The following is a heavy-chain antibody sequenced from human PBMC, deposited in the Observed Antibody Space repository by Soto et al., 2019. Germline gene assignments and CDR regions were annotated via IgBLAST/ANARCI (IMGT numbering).Heavy chain of an antibody. Sequence: QVQLVESGGGVVQPGRSLRLSCAASGFTFSSYGMHWVRQAPGKGLEWVAVISYDGSNKYYADSVKGRFTISRDNSKNPLYLQRTSLRAKDTAVYYCATAGGEAPFDYWGQGTLVTVSS. CDR3: ATAGGEAPFDY. D-gene: IGHD3-16*01. CDR2: ISYDGSNK. CDR1: GFTFSSYG. J-gene: IGHJ4*02. V-gene: IGHV3-30*03.